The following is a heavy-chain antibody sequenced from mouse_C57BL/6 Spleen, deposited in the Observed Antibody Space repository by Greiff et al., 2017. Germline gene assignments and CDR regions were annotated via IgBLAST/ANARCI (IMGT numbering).Heavy chain of an antibody. D-gene: IGHD2-3*01. CDR2: IDPNSGGT. CDR1: GYTFTSYW. Sequence: QVHVKQPGAELVKPGASVKLSCKASGYTFTSYWMHWVKQRPGRGLEWIGRIDPNSGGTKYNEKFKSKATLTVDKPSSTAYMQLSSLTSEDSAVYYCARSDDGYYEDAMDYWGQGTSVTVSS. V-gene: IGHV1-72*01. J-gene: IGHJ4*01. CDR3: ARSDDGYYEDAMDY.